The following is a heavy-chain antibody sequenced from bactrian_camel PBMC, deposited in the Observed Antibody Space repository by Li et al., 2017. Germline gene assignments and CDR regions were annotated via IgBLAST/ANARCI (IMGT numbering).Heavy chain of an antibody. V-gene: IGHV3S53*01. CDR1: ARTYSTCS. CDR3: ACLANIMLSGISLLSPGKYRY. J-gene: IGHJ4*01. CDR2: IISDGTS. Sequence: QLVESGGGSVQSGGSLRLSCAVSARTYSTCSMAWYRQAPGKAREMVSTIISDGTSYSADSVKGRFTLSQDNAKNTVWLQMNSLKPEDTAMYYCACLANIMLSGISLLSPGKYRYWGQGTQVTVS. D-gene: IGHD1*01.